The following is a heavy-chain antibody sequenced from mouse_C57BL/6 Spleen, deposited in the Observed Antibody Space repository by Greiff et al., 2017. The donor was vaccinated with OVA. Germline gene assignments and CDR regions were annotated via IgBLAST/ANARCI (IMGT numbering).Heavy chain of an antibody. CDR1: GYTFTSYW. CDR2: IDPSDSYT. J-gene: IGHJ2*01. V-gene: IGHV1-50*01. Sequence: VKLQQPGAELVKPGASVKLSCKASGYTFTSYWMQWVKQRPGQGLEWIGEIDPSDSYTNYNQKFKGKATLTVDTSSSTAYMQLSSLTSEDSAVYYCARGESEQGYWGQGTTLTVSS. CDR3: ARGESEQGY.